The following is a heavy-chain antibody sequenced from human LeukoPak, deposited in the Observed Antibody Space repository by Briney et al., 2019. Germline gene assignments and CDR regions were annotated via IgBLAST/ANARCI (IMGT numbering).Heavy chain of an antibody. Sequence: GRSLRLSCAASGFTFSSYAMHWVRQAPGKGLEWVAVISYDGSNKYYADSVKGRFTISRDNSKNTLYLQMNSLRAEDTAVYYCARGVNWYFDNWGQGTLVTVSS. V-gene: IGHV3-30-3*01. J-gene: IGHJ4*02. D-gene: IGHD1-1*01. CDR2: ISYDGSNK. CDR3: ARGVNWYFDN. CDR1: GFTFSSYA.